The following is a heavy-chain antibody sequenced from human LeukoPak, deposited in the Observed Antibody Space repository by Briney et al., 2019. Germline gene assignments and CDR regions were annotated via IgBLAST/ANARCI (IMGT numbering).Heavy chain of an antibody. D-gene: IGHD6-19*01. CDR2: ISSSSYI. J-gene: IGHJ4*02. CDR3: AKAPRRDIAVAGMRYFDY. V-gene: IGHV3-21*01. Sequence: GGSLRLSCAASGFTFSSYSMNWVRQAPGKGLEWVSSISSSSYIYYADSVKGRFTISRDNAKNSLYLQMNSLRAEDMAVYYCAKAPRRDIAVAGMRYFDYWGQGTLDTVSS. CDR1: GFTFSSYS.